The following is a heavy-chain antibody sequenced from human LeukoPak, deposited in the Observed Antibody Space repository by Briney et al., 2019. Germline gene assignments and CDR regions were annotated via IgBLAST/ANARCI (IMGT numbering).Heavy chain of an antibody. Sequence: SETLSLTCTVSGGSISTYYWSWIRQPPGKGLERIGYIYYSGSTNYNPSLKSRVTISVDTSKNQFSLKLSSVTAADTAVYYCARGGTYYYDSSGYYNYWGQGTLVTVSS. J-gene: IGHJ4*02. D-gene: IGHD3-22*01. V-gene: IGHV4-59*01. CDR3: ARGGTYYYDSSGYYNY. CDR1: GGSISTYY. CDR2: IYYSGST.